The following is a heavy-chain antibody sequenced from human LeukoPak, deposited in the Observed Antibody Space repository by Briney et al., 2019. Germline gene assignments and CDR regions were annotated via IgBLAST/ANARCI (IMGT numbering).Heavy chain of an antibody. V-gene: IGHV3-21*01. CDR3: ARGLRCGGDCSNYFDY. J-gene: IGHJ4*02. D-gene: IGHD2-21*02. CDR2: ISSSSSYI. CDR1: GFTFSSYS. Sequence: GGSLRLSCAASGFTFSSYSMNGVRQAPGKGLEWVSSISSSSSYIYYADSVKGRFTISRDNAKNSLYLQMNSLRAEDTAVYYCARGLRCGGDCSNYFDYWGQGTLVTVSS.